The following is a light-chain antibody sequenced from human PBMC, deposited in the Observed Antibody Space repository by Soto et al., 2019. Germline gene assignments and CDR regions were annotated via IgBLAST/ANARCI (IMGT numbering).Light chain of an antibody. CDR2: AAS. CDR3: QQTYITPPWT. J-gene: IGKJ1*01. Sequence: DIQMTQSPSSLSASVGDRVTITCRASQSISRFLNWYQQKSGKPPQLLIYAASSLQSGVPSRFSGSGSGTDFTLTISSPQPEDFATYYCQQTYITPPWTFGQGSKVEIK. V-gene: IGKV1-39*01. CDR1: QSISRF.